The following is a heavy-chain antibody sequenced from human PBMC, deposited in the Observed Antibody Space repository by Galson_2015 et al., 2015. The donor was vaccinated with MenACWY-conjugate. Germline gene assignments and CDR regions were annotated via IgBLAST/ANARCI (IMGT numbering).Heavy chain of an antibody. CDR3: AKSITILDY. CDR2: ISSSSTSI. J-gene: IGHJ4*02. V-gene: IGHV3-48*02. D-gene: IGHD3-10*01. Sequence: SLRLSCAASGFIFSSHSMNWVRQAPGRGLEWISYISSSSTSINYADSVKGRFTISRDNAKNSLYLQMNSLRDEDTAVYYCAKSITILDYRGQGTLVTVSS. CDR1: GFIFSSHS.